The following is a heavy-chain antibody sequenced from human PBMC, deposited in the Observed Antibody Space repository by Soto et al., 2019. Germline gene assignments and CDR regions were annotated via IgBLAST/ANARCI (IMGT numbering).Heavy chain of an antibody. CDR3: ARSTYYGSADS. J-gene: IGHJ4*02. CDR2: TYQSGSA. Sequence: SETLSLTCTVSGGSISSGGYSWTWIRQPPGKGLEWIGYTYQSGSAYYNPSLKSRVTISVDRSKNQFSLNLTSVTAADTAQYYCARSTYYGSADSWGRGVVVTVSS. V-gene: IGHV4-30-2*02. D-gene: IGHD3-10*01. CDR1: GGSISSGGYS.